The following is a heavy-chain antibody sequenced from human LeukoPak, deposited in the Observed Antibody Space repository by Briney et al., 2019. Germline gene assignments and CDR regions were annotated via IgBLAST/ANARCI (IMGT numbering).Heavy chain of an antibody. CDR1: GFTFSTYW. Sequence: GGSLKLSCAASGFTFSTYWMHWVRQAPGKGLVWVSGIRSDGSSTIYADSVKGRFTISRDNARNTLYLQVNSLRAEDTAVYYCARDSSGWGFDYWGQGSLVTVSS. CDR2: IRSDGSST. V-gene: IGHV3-74*01. J-gene: IGHJ4*02. CDR3: ARDSSGWGFDY. D-gene: IGHD6-25*01.